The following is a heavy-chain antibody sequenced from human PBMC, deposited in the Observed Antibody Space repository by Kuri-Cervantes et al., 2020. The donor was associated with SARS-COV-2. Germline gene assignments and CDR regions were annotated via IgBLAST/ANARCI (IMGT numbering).Heavy chain of an antibody. CDR1: GFTFSNAW. CDR2: INHSGST. D-gene: IGHD6-13*01. V-gene: IGHV4-34*01. Sequence: GSLRLSCAASGFTFSNAWMSWVRQAPGKGLEWIGEINHSGSTNYNPSLKSRVTISVDTSKNQFSLKLSSVTAADTAVYYCARRKGTSSWNVFDYWGQRTLVTVSS. CDR3: ARRKGTSSWNVFDY. J-gene: IGHJ4*02.